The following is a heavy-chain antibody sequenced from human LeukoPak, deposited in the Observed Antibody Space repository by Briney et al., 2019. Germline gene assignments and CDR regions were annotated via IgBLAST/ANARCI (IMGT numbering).Heavy chain of an antibody. J-gene: IGHJ4*02. CDR3: ARAGFTFSDYFGSFFDY. D-gene: IGHD3-10*01. CDR1: GFTFSSSA. CDR2: ISGSGHST. Sequence: GGSLRLSCAASGFTFSSSAMSWVRQAPGKGLEWVSAISGSGHSTYYADSVKGRFTISRDNAKNSLYLQMDSLRAEDTAVYYCARAGFTFSDYFGSFFDYWGQGTLVTVSS. V-gene: IGHV3-23*01.